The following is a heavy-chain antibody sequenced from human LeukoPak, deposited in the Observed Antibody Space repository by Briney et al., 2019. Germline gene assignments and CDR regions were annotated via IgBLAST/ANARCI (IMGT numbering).Heavy chain of an antibody. CDR3: AKDITTVTRYFDL. CDR2: ISWNSGSI. CDR1: GFTFDDYA. D-gene: IGHD4-17*01. J-gene: IGHJ2*01. V-gene: IGHV3-9*01. Sequence: GGSLRLSCAASGFTFDDYAMHWVRQAPGKGLEWVSSISWNSGSIGYADSVKGRFTISRDNARNSLYLQLNSLRPEDTAFYYCAKDITTVTRYFDLWGRGTLVTVSS.